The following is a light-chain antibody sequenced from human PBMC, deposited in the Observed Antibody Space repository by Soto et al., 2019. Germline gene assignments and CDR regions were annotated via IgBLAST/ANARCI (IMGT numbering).Light chain of an antibody. CDR2: GAS. J-gene: IGKJ1*01. CDR3: QQYNNWPPWT. CDR1: RSVSSN. Sequence: EIVMTQSPATLSVSPGERATLSCRASRSVSSNLAWYQQKPGQAPRLLIYGASTRATGIPAGFSGSGSGTEFTLTISSLQSEDFAVYYCQQYNNWPPWTFGQGTKVDIK. V-gene: IGKV3-15*01.